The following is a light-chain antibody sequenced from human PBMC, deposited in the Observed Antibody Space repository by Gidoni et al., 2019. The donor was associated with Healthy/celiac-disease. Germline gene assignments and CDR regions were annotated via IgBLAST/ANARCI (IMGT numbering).Light chain of an antibody. CDR2: DAS. CDR1: QSVSSY. J-gene: IGKJ2*01. V-gene: IGKV3-11*01. Sequence: VLTQAPATLALSPGERATLSSRASQSVSSYLAWYQQQPGQAPRLLIYDASNRATGIPARFSGSGSGTDFTLTISSLEPEDFAVYYCQQRSNWPPYTFGQGTKLEIK. CDR3: QQRSNWPPYT.